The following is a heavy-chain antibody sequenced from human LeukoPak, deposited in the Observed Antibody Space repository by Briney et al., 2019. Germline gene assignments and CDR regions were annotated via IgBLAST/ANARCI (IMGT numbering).Heavy chain of an antibody. CDR3: AKDQSPMTTVTYYFDY. J-gene: IGHJ4*02. CDR1: GFTFSSYG. V-gene: IGHV3-23*01. D-gene: IGHD4-17*01. CDR2: ISGSGGST. Sequence: QTGGSLRLSCAASGFTFSSYGMSWVRQAPGKGLEWVSAISGSGGSTYYADSVKGRFTISRDNSKNTLYLQMNSLRAEDTAVYYCAKDQSPMTTVTYYFDYWGQGTLVTVSS.